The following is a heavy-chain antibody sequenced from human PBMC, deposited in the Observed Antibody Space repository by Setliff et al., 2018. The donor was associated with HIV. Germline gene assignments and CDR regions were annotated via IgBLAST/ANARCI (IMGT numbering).Heavy chain of an antibody. D-gene: IGHD1-26*01. Sequence: ASVKVSCKASGYTLTSYEINWVRQATGQGLEWMGWMNPNSGDTGYAQKFQGRVTMTRNTSISTAFMELSSLRSEDTAVYSCARGQSQGYAYSGSYGAFDIWGQGTMVTVSS. V-gene: IGHV1-8*02. CDR1: GYTLTSYE. CDR3: ARGQSQGYAYSGSYGAFDI. J-gene: IGHJ3*02. CDR2: MNPNSGDT.